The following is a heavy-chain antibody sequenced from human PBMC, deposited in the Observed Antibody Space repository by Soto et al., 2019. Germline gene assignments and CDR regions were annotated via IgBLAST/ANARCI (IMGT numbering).Heavy chain of an antibody. CDR1: GFTFGNYA. CDR2: ISDPGTST. V-gene: IGHV3-23*01. J-gene: IGHJ3*01. Sequence: LGGYLRLSCAASGFTFGNYAMNWVRQAPGKGLEWISSISDPGTSTYYANSVKGRFSMSRDNSKNTLFLQMNRLRADDTAVYFCAKSLVTPSDAFDLWGRGTLVTVSS. D-gene: IGHD2-21*02. CDR3: AKSLVTPSDAFDL.